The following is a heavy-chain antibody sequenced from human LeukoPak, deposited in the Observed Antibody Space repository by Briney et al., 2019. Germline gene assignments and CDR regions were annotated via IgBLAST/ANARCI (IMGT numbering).Heavy chain of an antibody. CDR1: GGSFSGYY. CDR3: ARGLYSSSWYVFDVFDY. Sequence: PSETLSLTCAVYGGSFSGYYWSWIRQPPGKGLEWIGEINHSGSTNYNPSLKSRVTISVDTSKNQFSLKLSSVTAADTAVYYCARGLYSSSWYVFDVFDYWGQGTLVTVSS. CDR2: INHSGST. D-gene: IGHD6-13*01. J-gene: IGHJ4*02. V-gene: IGHV4-34*01.